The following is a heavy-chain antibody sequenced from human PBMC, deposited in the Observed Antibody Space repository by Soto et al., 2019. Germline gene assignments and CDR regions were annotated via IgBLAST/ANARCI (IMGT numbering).Heavy chain of an antibody. CDR2: ISSSSSTI. Sequence: GGSLTLSRAASGVTGSISSSNGVLQAPGKGLEVVSYISSSSSTIYYADSVKGRFTISRDNAKNSLYLQMNSLRAEDTAVYYCETAYSSYGPFQYWGQGPVVTVCS. CDR3: ETAYSSYGPFQY. CDR1: GVTGSISS. D-gene: IGHD5-18*01. V-gene: IGHV3-48*01. J-gene: IGHJ1*01.